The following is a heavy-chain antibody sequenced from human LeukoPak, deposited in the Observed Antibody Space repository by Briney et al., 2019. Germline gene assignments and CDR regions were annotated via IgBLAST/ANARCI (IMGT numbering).Heavy chain of an antibody. Sequence: ASVKVSCKASGYTFTSYYMHWVRQAPGQGLEWMGWISPNSGGTRYAQKFQGRVTMTRDTSISTAYMELSRLRSDDTAVYYCASMPQGHYYYMDVWGKGTTVTVSS. V-gene: IGHV1-2*02. CDR1: GYTFTSYY. CDR3: ASMPQGHYYYMDV. D-gene: IGHD2-2*01. CDR2: ISPNSGGT. J-gene: IGHJ6*03.